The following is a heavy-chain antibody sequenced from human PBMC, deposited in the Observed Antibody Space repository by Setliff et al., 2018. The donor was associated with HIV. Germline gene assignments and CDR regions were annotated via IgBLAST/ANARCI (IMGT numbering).Heavy chain of an antibody. CDR2: ISPDGRST. V-gene: IGHV3-74*01. D-gene: IGHD6-6*01. Sequence: PGESLKISCAASGFDFTSYTMTWVRQAPGKGLEWVARISPDGRSTTHADAVKGRFTISRDNSKNTLYLQMNSLRAEDTAVYYCVRDMAPGIAARTDYWGQGTLVTVSS. CDR3: VRDMAPGIAARTDY. J-gene: IGHJ4*02. CDR1: GFDFTSYT.